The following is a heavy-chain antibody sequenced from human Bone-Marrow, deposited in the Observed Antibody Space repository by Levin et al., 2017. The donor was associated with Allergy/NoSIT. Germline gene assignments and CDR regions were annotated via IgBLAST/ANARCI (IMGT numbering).Heavy chain of an antibody. D-gene: IGHD3-22*01. CDR2: MYSGGST. V-gene: IGHV3-66*01. CDR3: TSPMIILGSGVGY. Sequence: PAGGSLRLSCAASGFTVSSNYMSWVRQAPGKGLEWVSVMYSGGSTYYADSVKDRFTISRDNSKNTLYLQMNSLRAEDTAVYYCTSPMIILGSGVGYWGQGTLVTVSS. CDR1: GFTVSSNY. J-gene: IGHJ4*02.